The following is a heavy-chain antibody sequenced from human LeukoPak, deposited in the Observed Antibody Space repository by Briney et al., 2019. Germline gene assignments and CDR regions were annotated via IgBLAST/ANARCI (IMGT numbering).Heavy chain of an antibody. V-gene: IGHV3-72*01. J-gene: IGHJ4*02. Sequence: GGSLRLSCAASGFTFSSYSMNWVRQAPGKGLEWLGRIRKKANKYTTEYAASVKGRFTISRDDSKNSLYLQMSSLKIEDTAVYYCVRDGGRSSPFDYWGQGTLVTVSS. CDR1: GFTFSSYS. D-gene: IGHD3-16*01. CDR2: IRKKANKYTT. CDR3: VRDGGRSSPFDY.